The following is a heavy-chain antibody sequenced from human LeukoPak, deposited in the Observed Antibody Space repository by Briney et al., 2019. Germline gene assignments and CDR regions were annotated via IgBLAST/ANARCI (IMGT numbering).Heavy chain of an antibody. D-gene: IGHD2-2*01. CDR1: GYTITTYY. CDR3: ARGGKPAAAPQAHFDY. V-gene: IGHV1-46*01. Sequence: ASVKVSFKASGYTITTYYIHWVRQAPGQGLEWMGIINPSACSTSYAQKFQGRITMTRDTSTTTAYMELSSLRSEDTAVYYCARGGKPAAAPQAHFDYWGQGTLVTVSS. J-gene: IGHJ4*02. CDR2: INPSACST.